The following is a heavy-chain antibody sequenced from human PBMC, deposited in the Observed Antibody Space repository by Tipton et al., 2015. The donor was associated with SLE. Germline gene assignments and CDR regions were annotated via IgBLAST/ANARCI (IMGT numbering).Heavy chain of an antibody. CDR3: ARETGDPFE. Sequence: TLSLTCAVSGYSIRSGYYWGWVRQPPGKGLEWIGSFDHSGSTYYNPSLKSRVTISLDTSENQFSLQLTSVTAADTARYFCARETGDPFEWGQGTLVTVSS. J-gene: IGHJ4*02. V-gene: IGHV4-38-2*02. CDR1: GYSIRSGYY. D-gene: IGHD7-27*01. CDR2: FDHSGST.